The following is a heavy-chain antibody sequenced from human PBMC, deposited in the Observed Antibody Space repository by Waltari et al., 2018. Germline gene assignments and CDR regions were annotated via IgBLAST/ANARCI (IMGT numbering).Heavy chain of an antibody. CDR3: AKDRKGGNPNDAFDI. Sequence: EVQLLESGGDLVQPGGSLRLSCTVSGFTFSLFAMSWVRQAQGKGPEWVSAITGSGGTTYYADSVKGRFNISRDNSKNTVYLQMNNLRAEDTAVYYCAKDRKGGNPNDAFDIWGQGTMVTVSS. CDR2: ITGSGGTT. V-gene: IGHV3-23*01. D-gene: IGHD2-15*01. J-gene: IGHJ3*02. CDR1: GFTFSLFA.